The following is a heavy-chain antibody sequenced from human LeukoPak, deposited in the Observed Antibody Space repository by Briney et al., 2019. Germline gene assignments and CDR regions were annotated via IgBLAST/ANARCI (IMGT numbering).Heavy chain of an antibody. CDR2: INPNSGGT. Sequence: ASVKVSCKASGYTFTDYYMHWVRQAPGQGLEWMGWINPNSGGTKYAQKFQGRVTMTRDTSINTAYMELSRLTSDDTAVYYCARVRVAVAGTAPLGYWGQGTLVTVSS. CDR3: ARVRVAVAGTAPLGY. CDR1: GYTFTDYY. J-gene: IGHJ4*02. V-gene: IGHV1-2*02. D-gene: IGHD6-19*01.